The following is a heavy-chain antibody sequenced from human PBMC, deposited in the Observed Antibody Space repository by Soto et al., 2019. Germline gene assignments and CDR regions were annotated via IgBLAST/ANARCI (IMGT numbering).Heavy chain of an antibody. CDR3: ARDREQQLVSNWFDP. CDR2: ISSSGSTI. CDR1: GFTISDYY. D-gene: IGHD6-13*01. V-gene: IGHV3-11*01. Sequence: LRLFCAASGFTISDYYMSWICQAPGKGLEWVSYISSSGSTIYYADSVKGRFTISRDNAKNSLYLQMNSLRAEDTAVYYCARDREQQLVSNWFDPLGQGTQGTISS. J-gene: IGHJ5*02.